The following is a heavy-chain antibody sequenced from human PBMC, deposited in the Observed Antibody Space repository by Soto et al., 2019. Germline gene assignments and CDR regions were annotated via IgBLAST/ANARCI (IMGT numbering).Heavy chain of an antibody. CDR3: ARVPMAEYYFDY. Sequence: QVQLQQWGAGLLKPSETLSLTCAVYGGSFSGYYWSWIRQPPGKGLEWIGEINHSGSTNYNPSLKSRVTISVDTSKNQFSLKLSSVTAADTAVYYCARVPMAEYYFDYWGQGTLVTVSS. D-gene: IGHD2-8*01. CDR1: GGSFSGYY. J-gene: IGHJ4*02. V-gene: IGHV4-34*01. CDR2: INHSGST.